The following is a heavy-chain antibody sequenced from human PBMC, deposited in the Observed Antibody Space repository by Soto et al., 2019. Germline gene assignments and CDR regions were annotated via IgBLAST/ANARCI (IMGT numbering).Heavy chain of an antibody. CDR1: GGFVNSDTHS. J-gene: IGHJ6*02. Sequence: SETLSLTCTVSGGFVNSDTHSWSWIRQTPGKRPEWIGFIYSGGSTKNPSLRSRVTMSVDTSKNQFSLKLRSVIVADTAVYHCARFVRSCSATTCSTRADVWGQGITVTVSS. CDR3: ARFVRSCSATTCSTRADV. CDR2: IYSGGST. V-gene: IGHV4-61*01. D-gene: IGHD2-2*01.